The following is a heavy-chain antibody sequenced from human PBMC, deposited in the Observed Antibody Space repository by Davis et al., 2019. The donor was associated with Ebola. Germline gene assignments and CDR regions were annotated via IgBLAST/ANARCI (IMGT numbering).Heavy chain of an antibody. CDR3: ARDYYDNSGDGFDI. CDR1: GFTFSSYA. V-gene: IGHV3-23*01. Sequence: PGGSLSLSCAASGFTFSSYAMTWVRQAPGKGLEWVSCISGSGGTTEYADSAKGRFTISRDNAKNTVYLQMNSLRVDDTAMYYCARDYYDNSGDGFDIWGQGTMVTVSS. D-gene: IGHD3-22*01. CDR2: ISGSGGTT. J-gene: IGHJ3*02.